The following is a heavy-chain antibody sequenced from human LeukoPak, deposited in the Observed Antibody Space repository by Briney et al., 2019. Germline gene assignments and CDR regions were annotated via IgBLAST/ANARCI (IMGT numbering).Heavy chain of an antibody. V-gene: IGHV1-2*02. CDR2: ISPNSGGT. CDR3: ATLEPYVGKDAFDI. Sequence: ASVKVSSKASGYTFTGYYMHWVRQAPGQGLEGMGGISPNSGGTNYAKKFQGRVTMTRDTSISTAYMELSRLRSDDTAVYYCATLEPYVGKDAFDIWGQGTMVIVSS. D-gene: IGHD1-26*01. CDR1: GYTFTGYY. J-gene: IGHJ3*02.